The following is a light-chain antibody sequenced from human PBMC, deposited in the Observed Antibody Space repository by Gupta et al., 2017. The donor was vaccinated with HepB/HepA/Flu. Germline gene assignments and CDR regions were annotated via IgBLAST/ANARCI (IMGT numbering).Light chain of an antibody. CDR2: DAS. Sequence: EIVVTQSPATLSLSPVERATLSCRASQSVSSYLAWYQQKPGQAPRLIIYDASNRDTGNPDRFSGSGSGTDFTLTSSSREHEDFAVYYCQQRSIFFTFGHGTKVDIK. CDR1: QSVSSY. CDR3: QQRSIFFT. J-gene: IGKJ3*01. V-gene: IGKV3-11*01.